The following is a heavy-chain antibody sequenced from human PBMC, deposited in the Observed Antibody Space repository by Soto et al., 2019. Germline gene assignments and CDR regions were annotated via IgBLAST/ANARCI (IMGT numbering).Heavy chain of an antibody. V-gene: IGHV1-69*01. CDR2: IVPLLGTP. CDR3: ARSGTYDSSLSPYSGTDV. D-gene: IGHD3-16*01. J-gene: IGHJ6*02. CDR1: GGTFAKFI. Sequence: QAQLVQSGAELKEPGSSVRVSCKASGGTFAKFIMNWVRQTPGQGLEWMGGIVPLLGTPTYAEKFKGRVTISATGSTSTVYMELTSLRSEDTAIYYCARSGTYDSSLSPYSGTDVWGQGTKVTVSS.